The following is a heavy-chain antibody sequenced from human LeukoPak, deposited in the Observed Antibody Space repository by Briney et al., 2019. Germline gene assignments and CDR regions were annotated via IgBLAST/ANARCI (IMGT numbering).Heavy chain of an antibody. D-gene: IGHD4-11*01. V-gene: IGHV4-39*01. CDR1: GGSISSSSYY. J-gene: IGHJ4*02. CDR3: ARRGTVTTERFDY. Sequence: SETLSPTCTVSGGSISSSSYYWGWIRQPPGKGLEWIGSIYYSGSTYYNPSLKSRVTISVDKSKNQFSLKLSSVTAADTAVYYCARRGTVTTERFDYWGQGTLVTVSS. CDR2: IYYSGST.